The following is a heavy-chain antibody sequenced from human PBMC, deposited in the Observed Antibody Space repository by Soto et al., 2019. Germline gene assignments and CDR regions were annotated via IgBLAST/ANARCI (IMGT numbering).Heavy chain of an antibody. Sequence: SETLSLTCTVSVGSISGGGYYWSWIRQHPGKGLEWIGYIYYSGSTYYNPSLKSRVTISVDTSKNQFSLKLSSVTAADTAVYYCARVSYYYDSSPLDYWGQGTLVTVSS. D-gene: IGHD3-22*01. V-gene: IGHV4-31*03. J-gene: IGHJ4*02. CDR3: ARVSYYYDSSPLDY. CDR2: IYYSGST. CDR1: VGSISGGGYY.